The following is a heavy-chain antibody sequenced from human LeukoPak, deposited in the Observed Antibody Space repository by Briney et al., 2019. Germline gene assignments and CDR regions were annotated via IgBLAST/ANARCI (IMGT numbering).Heavy chain of an antibody. CDR3: AKDYYYDSSGGSHY. CDR1: GFTFSSYA. D-gene: IGHD3-22*01. CDR2: ISGSGGNT. J-gene: IGHJ4*02. Sequence: GRSLRLSYAASGFTFSSYAMTWVRQAPGKGLEWVSTISGSGGNTYYADSVKGRFTISRDNSKNTLYLQMNRLRVEDTAVYYCAKDYYYDSSGGSHYWGQGTLVTVSS. V-gene: IGHV3-23*01.